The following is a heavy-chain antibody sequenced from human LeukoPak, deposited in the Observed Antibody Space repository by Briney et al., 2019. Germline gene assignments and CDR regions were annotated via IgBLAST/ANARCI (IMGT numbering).Heavy chain of an antibody. J-gene: IGHJ4*02. D-gene: IGHD5-18*01. CDR3: ARKASHFSYGLRAIDY. CDR2: INHSGST. CDR1: GGSFSGYY. V-gene: IGHV4-34*01. Sequence: SETLSLTCAVYGGSFSGYYWNWIRQPPGKGLEWIGEINHSGSTNYNPSLKSRVTISVDTSKNHFSLKLNSMTAADTAVYYCARKASHFSYGLRAIDYWGQGNLVTVSS.